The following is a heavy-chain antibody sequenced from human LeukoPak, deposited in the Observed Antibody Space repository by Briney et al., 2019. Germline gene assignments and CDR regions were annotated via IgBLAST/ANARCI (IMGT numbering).Heavy chain of an antibody. V-gene: IGHV3-43*02. Sequence: PGGSLRLSCAASGFTFDDYAMHWVRQAPGKGLEWVSLISGDGSGTDYADSVKGRFTISRDNSKNSLYLQMNSLRPEDTALYYCAKGLDTSIFRWFDPWGQGTLVTVSP. CDR2: ISGDGSGT. D-gene: IGHD5-18*01. CDR3: AKGLDTSIFRWFDP. J-gene: IGHJ5*02. CDR1: GFTFDDYA.